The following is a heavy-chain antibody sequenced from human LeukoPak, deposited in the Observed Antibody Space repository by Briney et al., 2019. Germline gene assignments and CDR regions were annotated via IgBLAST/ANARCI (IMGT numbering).Heavy chain of an antibody. CDR3: ASVAGYCSSTSCYTFFDY. J-gene: IGHJ4*02. V-gene: IGHV4-59*01. CDR2: IYYSGST. Sequence: SETLSLTCTVSGGSISSYYWSWIRQPPGKGLEWIGYIYYSGSTNYNPSLKSRVTISVDTSKNQFSLKLSSVTAADTAVYYCASVAGYCSSTSCYTFFDYWGQGTLVTVSS. CDR1: GGSISSYY. D-gene: IGHD2-2*02.